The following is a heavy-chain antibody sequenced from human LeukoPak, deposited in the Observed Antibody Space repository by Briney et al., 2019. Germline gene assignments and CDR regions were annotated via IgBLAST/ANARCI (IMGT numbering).Heavy chain of an antibody. CDR2: ISPTGSTT. V-gene: IGHV3-74*01. D-gene: IGHD6-6*01. CDR1: GFTVSSNY. Sequence: GGSLRLSCAASGFTVSSNYMSWVRQAPGKGLVWVSRISPTGSTTSYADSVKGRFTVSRDNAKNTLYLQVNNLRAEDTAVYYCARGPNSNWSGLDFWGQGTLLTVSS. J-gene: IGHJ4*02. CDR3: ARGPNSNWSGLDF.